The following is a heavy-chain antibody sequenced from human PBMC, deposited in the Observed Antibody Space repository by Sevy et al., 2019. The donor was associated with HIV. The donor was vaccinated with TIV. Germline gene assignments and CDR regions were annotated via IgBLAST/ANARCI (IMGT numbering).Heavy chain of an antibody. J-gene: IGHJ6*02. V-gene: IGHV2-70*11. D-gene: IGHD1-1*01. CDR1: GFSLSTSGMC. Sequence: SGPTLVKPTQTLTLTCTFSGFSLSTSGMCVSWMRQPPGKALEWLARIDWDDDKYYSTSLKTRLTISKDTSKNQVVLTMTNMDPVDTATYYCARSTGQDYYYYYYGMDVWGQGTTVTVSS. CDR2: IDWDDDK. CDR3: ARSTGQDYYYYYYGMDV.